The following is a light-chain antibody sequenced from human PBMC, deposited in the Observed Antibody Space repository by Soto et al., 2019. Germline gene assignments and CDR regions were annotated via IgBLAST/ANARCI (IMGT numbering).Light chain of an antibody. CDR2: SAS. Sequence: IVLTQSPGTLSLSPGERVTLSCRASQSLTGGYLAWFQQKPGQTPRLLIYSASNRATGIPDRFSGTGSGTDFTLTISRLEPEDFVVYFCQQNGSLSITFGQGTRLEIK. CDR3: QQNGSLSIT. V-gene: IGKV3-20*01. J-gene: IGKJ5*01. CDR1: QSLTGGY.